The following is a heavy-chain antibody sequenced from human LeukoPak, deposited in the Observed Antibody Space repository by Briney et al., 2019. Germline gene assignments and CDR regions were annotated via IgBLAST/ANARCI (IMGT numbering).Heavy chain of an antibody. CDR1: GGSITSYY. D-gene: IGHD2-2*01. V-gene: IGHV4-59*01. J-gene: IGHJ5*02. CDR2: ISSSGST. CDR3: ASGGYCGTTTCYPNWFDP. Sequence: PSETLSLTCPVSGGSITSYYWSWIRQPPGKGLEWIGYISSSGSTNYNPSLKSRVTMSVDTSKNQFSLKLSSVTAADTAVYYCASGGYCGTTTCYPNWFDPWGQGTLVTVSS.